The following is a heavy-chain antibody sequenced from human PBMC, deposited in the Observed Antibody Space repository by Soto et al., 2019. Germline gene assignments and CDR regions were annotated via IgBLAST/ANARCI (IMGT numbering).Heavy chain of an antibody. D-gene: IGHD3-3*01. V-gene: IGHV5-51*01. CDR3: ARCLRIFGVGNWFDP. Sequence: PGESLKISCKGSVYSVTSYWIGWVRQMPGKGLEWMGIIYPGDSDTRYSPSFQGQVTISADKSISTAYLQWSSLKASDTAMYYCARCLRIFGVGNWFDPWGQGTLVTVYS. CDR2: IYPGDSDT. CDR1: VYSVTSYW. J-gene: IGHJ5*02.